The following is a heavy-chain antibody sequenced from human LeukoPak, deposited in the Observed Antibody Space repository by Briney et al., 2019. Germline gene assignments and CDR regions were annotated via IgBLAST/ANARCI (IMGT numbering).Heavy chain of an antibody. J-gene: IGHJ4*02. CDR1: GFTFSSYA. D-gene: IGHD4-17*01. CDR2: ISYDGSNK. V-gene: IGHV3-30-3*01. Sequence: QPGRSLRLSCAASGFTFSSYAMHWVRQAPGKGLEWVAVISYDGSNKYYAGSVKGRFTISRDNSKNTLYLQMNSLRAEDTAVHYCARVDLPTVTTAHFDYWGQGTLATVSS. CDR3: ARVDLPTVTTAHFDY.